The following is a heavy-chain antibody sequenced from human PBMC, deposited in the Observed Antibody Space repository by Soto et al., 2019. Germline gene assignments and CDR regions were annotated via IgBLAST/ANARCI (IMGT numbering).Heavy chain of an antibody. V-gene: IGHV1-69*02. CDR1: GGTFSSYT. J-gene: IGHJ4*02. Sequence: QVQLVQSGAEVKKPGSSVKVSCKASGGTFSSYTISWVRQAPGQGLEWMGRIIPILGIANYAQKFQGRVTITADKYTSKAYMELSSLRSEDTAVYYCARGGVGVSGSDCEPASLVYWGQGTLVTVSS. CDR2: IIPILGIA. D-gene: IGHD1-26*01. CDR3: ARGGVGVSGSDCEPASLVY.